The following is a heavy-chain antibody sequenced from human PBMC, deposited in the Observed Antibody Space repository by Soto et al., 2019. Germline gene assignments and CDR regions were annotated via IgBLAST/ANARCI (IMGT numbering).Heavy chain of an antibody. CDR2: ISWDSGIR. CDR1: GFTFNDHA. J-gene: IGHJ4*02. Sequence: DVQLVESGGGLVQPGRSLRLSCAASGFTFNDHAMHWVRQAPGKGLEWVSSISWDSGIRKYADSVKGRFTISRDNAKNSLLLEMNTLIAEDTAVYYYATDYNKCWNGYYAHWGQGTPVTVSS. V-gene: IGHV3-9*01. CDR3: ATDYNKCWNGYYAH. D-gene: IGHD3-3*01.